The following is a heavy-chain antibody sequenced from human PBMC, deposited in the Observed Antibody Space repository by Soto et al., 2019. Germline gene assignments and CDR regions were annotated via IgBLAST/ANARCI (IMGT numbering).Heavy chain of an antibody. Sequence: GGSLRLSCAASGFTFSSYAMSWVRQAPGKGLEWVSAISGSGGSTYYADSVKGRFTISRDNSKNTLYLQMNSLRAEDTAVYYCAKRVYDILTGYYFDYWGQGTLVTVSS. CDR1: GFTFSSYA. V-gene: IGHV3-23*01. CDR2: ISGSGGST. CDR3: AKRVYDILTGYYFDY. D-gene: IGHD3-9*01. J-gene: IGHJ4*02.